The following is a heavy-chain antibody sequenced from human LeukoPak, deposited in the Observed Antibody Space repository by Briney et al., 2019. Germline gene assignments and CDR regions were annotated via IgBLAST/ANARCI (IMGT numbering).Heavy chain of an antibody. CDR3: TTIRGFCSGRSCLGY. Sequence: GGSLRLSCAVSGFTFSRAWMSWVRQAPGKGLEWVGRIKSKIDGGTTDYGAPVKGRFTISRDDSKNTLYLQMNSLKSEDTAVYYCTTIRGFCSGRSCLGYWGQGTLVTVSS. CDR1: GFTFSRAW. J-gene: IGHJ4*02. D-gene: IGHD2-15*01. V-gene: IGHV3-15*01. CDR2: IKSKIDGGTT.